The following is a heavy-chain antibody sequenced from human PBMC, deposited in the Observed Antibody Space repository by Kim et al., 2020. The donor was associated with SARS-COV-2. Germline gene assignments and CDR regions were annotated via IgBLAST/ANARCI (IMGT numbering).Heavy chain of an antibody. Sequence: SETLSLTCTVSGGSISSYYWSWIRQPPGKGLEWIGYIYYSGSTNYNPSLKSRVTISVDTSKNQFSLKLSSVTAADTAVYYCAREGDIAAAGTGGGWFDPWGQGTLVTVSS. D-gene: IGHD6-13*01. J-gene: IGHJ5*02. CDR2: IYYSGST. CDR3: AREGDIAAAGTGGGWFDP. V-gene: IGHV4-59*13. CDR1: GGSISSYY.